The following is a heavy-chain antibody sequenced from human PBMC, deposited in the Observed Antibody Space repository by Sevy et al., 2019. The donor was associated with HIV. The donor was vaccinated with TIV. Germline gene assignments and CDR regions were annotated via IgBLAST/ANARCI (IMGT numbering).Heavy chain of an antibody. Sequence: GGSLRLSCAASGFTFSSSAMHWVRQAPAKGLEWVALISHDGTNKYYADSVKGRFTISRDNSKNTLYLQMNSLRAEDTAVYYCARDMAHLPIAMAGNFYYYYGMDVWGQGTTVTVSS. CDR3: ARDMAHLPIAMAGNFYYYYGMDV. CDR2: ISHDGTNK. D-gene: IGHD6-19*01. J-gene: IGHJ6*02. V-gene: IGHV3-30*04. CDR1: GFTFSSSA.